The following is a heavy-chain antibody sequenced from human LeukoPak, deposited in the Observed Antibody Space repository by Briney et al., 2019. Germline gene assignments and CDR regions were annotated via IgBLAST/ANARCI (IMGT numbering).Heavy chain of an antibody. D-gene: IGHD3-3*01. J-gene: IGHJ4*02. V-gene: IGHV4-39*02. CDR2: ISSSGNT. CDR1: GGSTSGGNYY. CDR3: ARLGAGPTYYDFWSGYSSFYFDY. Sequence: SETLSLTCIVSGGSTSGGNYYWGWIRQPPGKGLEWIGGISSSGNTYYNPSLKSRITISIDTSKNHFSLKLSSVTAADTAVYYCARLGAGPTYYDFWSGYSSFYFDYWGQGTLVTVSS.